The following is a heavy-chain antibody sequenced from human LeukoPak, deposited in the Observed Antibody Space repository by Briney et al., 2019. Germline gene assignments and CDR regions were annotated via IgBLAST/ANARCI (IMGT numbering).Heavy chain of an antibody. D-gene: IGHD2-8*01. J-gene: IGHJ4*02. CDR1: GFTFSSYA. V-gene: IGHV3-23*01. CDR2: MSGSGGST. Sequence: PGGSLRLSCAASGFTFSSYAVSWVRQAPGKGLEWVSSMSGSGGSTYSADSVKGRFTISRDNSKNTLYLQMNSLRAEDTALYYCAEDRSCTNDICHGDFDYWGQGTLVTVSS. CDR3: AEDRSCTNDICHGDFDY.